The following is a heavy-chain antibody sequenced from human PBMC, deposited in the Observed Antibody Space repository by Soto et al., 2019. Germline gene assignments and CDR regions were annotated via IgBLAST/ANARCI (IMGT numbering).Heavy chain of an antibody. CDR2: VSSGGDNT. CDR1: GFTFNNFA. Sequence: EVQLLQSGGGLGQPGGSLTLSCAASGFTFNNFAMTWVRQAPGKGLEWVSSVSSGGDNTWYADSVKGRFTISRDNPKNTLYLHMNILSAADTAVYYCAKVQLPHSNYGGGYWLDFWGQGTLITVSS. D-gene: IGHD4-4*01. CDR3: AKVQLPHSNYGGGYWLDF. J-gene: IGHJ4*02. V-gene: IGHV3-23*01.